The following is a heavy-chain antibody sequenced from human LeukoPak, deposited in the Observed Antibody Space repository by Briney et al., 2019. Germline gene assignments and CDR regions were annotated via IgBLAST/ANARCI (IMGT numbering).Heavy chain of an antibody. CDR2: ISDTTSFI. D-gene: IGHD3-22*01. V-gene: IGHV3-21*01. J-gene: IGHJ4*02. CDR3: AEKKDYYDSTLYTLFAS. CDR1: GFAFNTYT. Sequence: GGSLRLSCEASGFAFNTYTMTWVRQAPGKGLEWVSTISDTTSFIYYADSVKGRFTISRDNAKNSLYLEMNSLRAEDTAVYFCAEKKDYYDSTLYTLFASGGQGPRVTVSS.